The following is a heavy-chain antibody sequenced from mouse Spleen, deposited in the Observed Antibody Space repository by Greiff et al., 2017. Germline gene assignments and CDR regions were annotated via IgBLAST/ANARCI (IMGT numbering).Heavy chain of an antibody. CDR1: GYTFTSYV. D-gene: IGHD1-2*01. J-gene: IGHJ4*01. V-gene: IGHV1-14*01. CDR2: INPYNDGT. CDR3: ARKGYGYEEGAMDD. Sequence: EVQLVESGPELVKPGASVKMSCKASGYTFTSYVMHWVKQKPGQGLEWIGYINPYNDGTKYNEKFKGKATLTSDKSSSTAYMKLSSLTSEDSAVYYCARKGYGYEEGAMDDWGQGTSVTVSS.